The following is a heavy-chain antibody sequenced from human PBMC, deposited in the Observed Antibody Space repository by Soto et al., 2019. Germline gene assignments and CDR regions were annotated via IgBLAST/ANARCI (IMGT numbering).Heavy chain of an antibody. CDR2: ISGSGGST. CDR3: AKDETIFGVVHYYYYGMDV. CDR1: GFTFSSYA. V-gene: IGHV3-23*01. Sequence: EVQLLESGGGLVQPGGSLRLSCAASGFTFSSYAMSWVRQAPGKGLEWVSAISGSGGSTYYADSVKGRFTISRDNSKNTLYLQMNSLRAEDTAVYDCAKDETIFGVVHYYYYGMDVWGQVTTVTVSS. J-gene: IGHJ6*02. D-gene: IGHD3-3*01.